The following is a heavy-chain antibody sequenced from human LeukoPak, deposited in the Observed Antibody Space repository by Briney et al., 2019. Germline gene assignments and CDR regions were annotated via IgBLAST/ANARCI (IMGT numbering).Heavy chain of an antibody. CDR3: ARASDYVWGSYPTDY. D-gene: IGHD3-16*02. Sequence: ASVKVSCKASGGTFSRFTISWVRQAPGQGLEWMGGIIPMFGTAKYAQNFEGRVKITADESTSTAYMELSSLRSEDTAVYYCARASDYVWGSYPTDYWGQGTLVTVSS. J-gene: IGHJ4*02. CDR1: GGTFSRFT. CDR2: IIPMFGTA. V-gene: IGHV1-69*13.